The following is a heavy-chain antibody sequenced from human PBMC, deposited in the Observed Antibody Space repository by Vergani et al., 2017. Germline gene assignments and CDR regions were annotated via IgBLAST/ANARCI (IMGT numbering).Heavy chain of an antibody. CDR3: ARGDYGILTGYRY. CDR2: INPSVGHT. D-gene: IGHD3-9*01. V-gene: IGHV1-46*03. J-gene: IGHJ4*02. CDR1: GYTFSNYY. Sequence: QVQVVQSGAEVKKSGASVKVSCKTSGYTFSNYYMHWVRQAPGQGLDWMGIINPSVGHTNYAQKFQGRVTMTRYTSTSTVYMELGSLRSEDTGVFYCARGDYGILTGYRYWGQGTLVTVSA.